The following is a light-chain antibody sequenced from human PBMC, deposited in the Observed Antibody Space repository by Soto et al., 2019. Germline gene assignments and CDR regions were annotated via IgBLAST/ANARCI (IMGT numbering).Light chain of an antibody. CDR1: SNDIGGYNY. CDR3: SSYTSRRLAV. J-gene: IGLJ6*01. V-gene: IGLV2-14*01. Sequence: QSALTQPAAVSGSPGQSITISCTGTSNDIGGYNYVSWYQQHPGKAPKLMIYEVSNRPSGVSTRFSASKSGNTASLTLSGLQAEDEADYYCSSYTSRRLAVFGGGNKVTVL. CDR2: EVS.